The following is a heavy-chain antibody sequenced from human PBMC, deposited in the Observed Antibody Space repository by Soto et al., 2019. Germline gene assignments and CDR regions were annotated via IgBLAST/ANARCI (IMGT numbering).Heavy chain of an antibody. CDR2: IKQDGTEK. CDR1: GFTFSIYW. CDR3: ARLVSAAANDY. J-gene: IGHJ4*02. V-gene: IGHV3-7*04. D-gene: IGHD1-26*01. Sequence: PGGSLRLSCAASGFTFSIYWMSWVRQAPGKGLEWVANIKQDGTEKYYVDSVKGRFTISRDNAKNSLYLQMNSLRAEDTAVYYCARLVSAAANDYWGQGTLVTVSS.